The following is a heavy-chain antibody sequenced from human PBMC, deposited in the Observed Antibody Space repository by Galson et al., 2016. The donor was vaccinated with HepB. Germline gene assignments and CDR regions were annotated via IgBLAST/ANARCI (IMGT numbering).Heavy chain of an antibody. CDR1: GFTFSSYS. J-gene: IGHJ4*02. CDR2: ISTSGSTI. CDR3: SIEDEQDQ. Sequence: SLRLSCAGSGFTFSSYSMNWVRQAPGKGLEWVSYISTSGSTIYYADSVKGRFTISRDNAMNSLYLQMNSMRAEDTAVYYWSIEDEQDQWGQGTLVTVSS. V-gene: IGHV3-48*04. D-gene: IGHD2-2*01.